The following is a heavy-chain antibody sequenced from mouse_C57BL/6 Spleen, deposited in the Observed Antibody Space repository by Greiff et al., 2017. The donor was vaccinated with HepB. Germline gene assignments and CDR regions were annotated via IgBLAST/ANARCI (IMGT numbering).Heavy chain of an antibody. Sequence: VQLQQSGAELVKPGASVKLSCTASGFNIKDYYMHWVKQRTEQGLEWIGRIDPEDGETKYAPNFQGKATITADTSSNTAYLQLSSLTSEDTAVYCCARYYGSSYAMDYWGQGTSVTVSS. CDR3: ARYYGSSYAMDY. CDR1: GFNIKDYY. J-gene: IGHJ4*01. V-gene: IGHV14-2*01. CDR2: IDPEDGET. D-gene: IGHD1-1*01.